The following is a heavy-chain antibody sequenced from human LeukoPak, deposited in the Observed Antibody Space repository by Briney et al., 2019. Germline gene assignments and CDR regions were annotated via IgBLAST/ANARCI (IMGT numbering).Heavy chain of an antibody. CDR2: ISSSSSYI. CDR3: ARDKGFSGSGSPY. CDR1: GFTFSSYS. V-gene: IGHV3-21*01. J-gene: IGHJ4*02. D-gene: IGHD3-10*01. Sequence: GGSLRLSCAASGFTFSSYSMNWVRQAPGKGLEWVSSISSSSSYIYYADSVKGRFTISRDNAKNSLYLQMNSLRAEDTAVYYCARDKGFSGSGSPYWGQGTLVTVSS.